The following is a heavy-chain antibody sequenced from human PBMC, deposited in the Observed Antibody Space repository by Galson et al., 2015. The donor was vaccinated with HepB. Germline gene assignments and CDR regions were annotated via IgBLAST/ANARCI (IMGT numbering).Heavy chain of an antibody. J-gene: IGHJ4*02. Sequence: SLRLSCAASGFTFSRSGMHWVRQAPGKGLEWVAVISSDGGTAYYADSVRGRFTIPRDNSKNTLYLQMNSLRDEDTAVYYCAKLWGDSSSSGDYWGQGILLTVSS. CDR3: AKLWGDSSSSGDY. CDR2: ISSDGGTA. V-gene: IGHV3-30*18. D-gene: IGHD6-6*01. CDR1: GFTFSRSG.